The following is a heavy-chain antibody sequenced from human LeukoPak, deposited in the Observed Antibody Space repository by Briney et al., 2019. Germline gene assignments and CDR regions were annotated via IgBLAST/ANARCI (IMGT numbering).Heavy chain of an antibody. D-gene: IGHD3-22*01. V-gene: IGHV3-48*01. CDR2: ISSSSSTI. Sequence: GGSLRLSCAASGFTFSSYSMNWVRQAPGKGLEWVSYISSSSSTIYYADSVKGRFTISRDNAKNSLYLQMNSLRAEDTALYYCAKDLQGYYDSSGPDYWGQGTLVTVSS. CDR3: AKDLQGYYDSSGPDY. J-gene: IGHJ4*02. CDR1: GFTFSSYS.